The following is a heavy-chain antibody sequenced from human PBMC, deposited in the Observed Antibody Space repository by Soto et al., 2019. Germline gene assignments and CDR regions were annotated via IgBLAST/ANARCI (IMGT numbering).Heavy chain of an antibody. J-gene: IGHJ5*02. D-gene: IGHD2-2*01. Sequence: ASVKVSCKASGYTFTSYGISWVRQAPGQGLEWMGWISSYNGNTNYAQKVQGRVTMTTDKSTSTTYMELRSLRSDDTAVYYCARGPRYCSTTSCFSGVTWFDPWGQGTLVTVSS. CDR3: ARGPRYCSTTSCFSGVTWFDP. V-gene: IGHV1-18*04. CDR2: ISSYNGNT. CDR1: GYTFTSYG.